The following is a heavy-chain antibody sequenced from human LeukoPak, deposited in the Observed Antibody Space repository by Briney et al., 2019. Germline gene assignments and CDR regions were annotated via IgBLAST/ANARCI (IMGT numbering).Heavy chain of an antibody. D-gene: IGHD1-20*01. Sequence: GGSLRLSCAASGFTFSSYGMHWVSQAPGRGLEWLAFMRHDGSNKYYADSVRGRFTISRDNSKNTLYLQMNSLRAEDTAVYYCAKDDPYNWYYMDVWGKGTTITVSS. CDR1: GFTFSSYG. CDR3: AKDDPYNWYYMDV. V-gene: IGHV3-30*02. CDR2: MRHDGSNK. J-gene: IGHJ6*03.